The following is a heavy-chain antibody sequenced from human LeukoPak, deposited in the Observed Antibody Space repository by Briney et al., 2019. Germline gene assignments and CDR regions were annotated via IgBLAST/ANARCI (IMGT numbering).Heavy chain of an antibody. CDR2: ISSSSSYI. J-gene: IGHJ4*02. Sequence: GGSLRLSCAASGFTFSSYSMNWVRQAPGKGLEWVSSISSSSSYIYYADSVKGRFTISRDNAKNSLYLQMNSLRAEDTAVYYCARAKSSGSYYVFDYWGRGTLVTVSS. V-gene: IGHV3-21*01. CDR3: ARAKSSGSYYVFDY. D-gene: IGHD3-10*01. CDR1: GFTFSSYS.